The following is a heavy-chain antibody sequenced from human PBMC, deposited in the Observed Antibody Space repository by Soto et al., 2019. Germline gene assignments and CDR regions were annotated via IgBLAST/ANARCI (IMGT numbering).Heavy chain of an antibody. V-gene: IGHV3-23*01. CDR3: AHPRGYGVFDAYDI. Sequence: EVQLLESGGGLVQPGGSLRLPCVASGFTFSTYAMSWVRQAPGKGLEWVSAISAGGGSTYYADSVKGRFTISRDNSINTLFMQMNSLRTEDTAVYYCAHPRGYGVFDAYDIWGQGAMVTVSS. J-gene: IGHJ3*02. CDR1: GFTFSTYA. D-gene: IGHD4-17*01. CDR2: ISAGGGST.